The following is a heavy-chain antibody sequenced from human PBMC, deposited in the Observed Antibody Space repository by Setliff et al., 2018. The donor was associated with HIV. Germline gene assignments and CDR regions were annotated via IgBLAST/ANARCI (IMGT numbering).Heavy chain of an antibody. CDR3: ARDDPSIIGRRALRY. CDR2: ISTGSTYK. V-gene: IGHV3-21*01. CDR1: GFNFTSYR. D-gene: IGHD2-21*01. J-gene: IGHJ4*02. Sequence: ETLSLSCAASGFNFTSYRMNWVRQAPGKGLEWVSSISTGSTYKYYADSVKGRFTISRDNAKNLLYLQMTSLTADDTAVYYCARDDPSIIGRRALRYWGQGILVTVSS.